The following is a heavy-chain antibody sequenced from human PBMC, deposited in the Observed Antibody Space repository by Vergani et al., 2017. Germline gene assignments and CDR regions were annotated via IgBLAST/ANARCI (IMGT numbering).Heavy chain of an antibody. CDR1: GFTFRSYS. D-gene: IGHD2-2*01. CDR3: ARESPLVVPAAIFYYYYGMDV. V-gene: IGHV3-21*01. Sequence: EVQLVESGGGLVKPGGSLRLSCAASGFTFRSYSMNWVRQAPGKGLEWVSSISSSSSYIYYADSVKGRFTISRDNAKNSLYLQMNSLRAEDTAVYYCARESPLVVPAAIFYYYYGMDVWGQXP. J-gene: IGHJ6*02. CDR2: ISSSSSYI.